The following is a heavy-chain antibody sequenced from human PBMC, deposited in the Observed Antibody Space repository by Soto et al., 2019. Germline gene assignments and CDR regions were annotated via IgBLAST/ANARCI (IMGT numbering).Heavy chain of an antibody. V-gene: IGHV4-59*12. CDR3: ARDRYDPLTGFDAFDV. CDR2: IYQSGGT. Sequence: SETLSLTCAVSGDSISRYSWSWIRQPPGEALEWIGCIYQSGGTAYNPSLKSRATISADRPKNQLSLELTSVTAADTAVYYCARDRYDPLTGFDAFDVWGQGAMVTVSS. CDR1: GDSISRYS. J-gene: IGHJ3*01. D-gene: IGHD3-9*01.